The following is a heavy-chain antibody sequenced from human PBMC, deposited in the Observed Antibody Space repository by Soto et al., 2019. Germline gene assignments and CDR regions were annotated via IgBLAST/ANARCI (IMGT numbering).Heavy chain of an antibody. Sequence: PSETLSLTCTVSGGSISSSSYYWGWIRQPPGKGLEWIGSIYYSGSTYYNPSLKSRVTISVDTSKNQFSLKLSSVTAADTAVYYCARHQKNPLLGGMDVWGQGTTVTVSS. J-gene: IGHJ6*02. CDR2: IYYSGST. CDR1: GGSISSSSYY. CDR3: ARHQKNPLLGGMDV. V-gene: IGHV4-39*01. D-gene: IGHD2-15*01.